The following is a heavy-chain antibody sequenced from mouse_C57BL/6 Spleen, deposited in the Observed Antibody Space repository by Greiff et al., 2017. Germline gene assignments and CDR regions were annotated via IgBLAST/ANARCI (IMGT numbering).Heavy chain of an antibody. V-gene: IGHV2-9-1*01. J-gene: IGHJ3*01. Sequence: VKLMESGPGLVAPSQSLSITCTVSGFSLTSYAISWVRQPPGQGLEWLGVIWTGGGTNYNSALKSRLSISKDNSESQVFLKMNSLQTDDTARYCCARNSLYDGYEAWFAYWGQGTLVTVSA. CDR1: GFSLTSYA. D-gene: IGHD2-3*01. CDR3: ARNSLYDGYEAWFAY. CDR2: IWTGGGT.